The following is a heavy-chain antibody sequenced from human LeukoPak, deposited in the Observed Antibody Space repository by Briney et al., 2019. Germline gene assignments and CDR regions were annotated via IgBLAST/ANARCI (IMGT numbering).Heavy chain of an antibody. J-gene: IGHJ4*02. D-gene: IGHD1-14*01. CDR1: GFTFSRYS. CDR3: AREVWGPEY. Sequence: GGSLRLSCAASGFTFSRYSMNWVRQAPGKGLEWVAVISYDGSNKYYADSVKGRFTISIDNSKNTLYLQMNSLRAEDTAVYYCAREVWGPEYWGQGTLVTVSS. CDR2: ISYDGSNK. V-gene: IGHV3-30*03.